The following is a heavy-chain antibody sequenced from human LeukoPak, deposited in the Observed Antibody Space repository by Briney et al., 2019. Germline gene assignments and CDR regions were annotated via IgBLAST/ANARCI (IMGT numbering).Heavy chain of an antibody. V-gene: IGHV3-21*01. CDR3: ARDSSYYDILTGYIEGFDH. CDR1: GFTFGSYS. D-gene: IGHD3-9*01. CDR2: ISSTSSYI. Sequence: PGGSLRLSCAASGFTFGSYSMNWVRQAPGKGLEWVSSISSTSSYIYYADSVKGRFTISRDNAKNSLYLQMNSLRAEDTAVYYCARDSSYYDILTGYIEGFDHWGQGTLVTVSS. J-gene: IGHJ4*02.